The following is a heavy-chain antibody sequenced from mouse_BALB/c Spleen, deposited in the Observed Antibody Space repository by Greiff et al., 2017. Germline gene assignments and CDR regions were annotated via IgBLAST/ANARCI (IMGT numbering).Heavy chain of an antibody. V-gene: IGHV2-2*02. CDR1: GFSLTSYG. CDR2: IWSGGST. D-gene: IGHD1-1*01. J-gene: IGHJ4*01. Sequence: VQLQQSGPGLVQPSQSLSITCTVSGFSLTSYGVHWVRQSPGKGLEWLGVIWSGGSTDYNAAFISRLSISKDNSKSQVFFKMNSLQANDTAIYYCARNPPYYYGGAMDYWGQGTSVTVSS. CDR3: ARNPPYYYGGAMDY.